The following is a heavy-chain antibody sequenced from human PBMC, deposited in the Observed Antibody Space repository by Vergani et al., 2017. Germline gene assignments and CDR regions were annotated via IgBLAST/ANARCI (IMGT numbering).Heavy chain of an antibody. D-gene: IGHD2-21*02. CDR1: GYTFTGYY. CDR3: ARDRYCGGDCYSGVDFDY. CDR2: IIPIFGTA. Sequence: QVQLVQSGAEVKKPGASVKVSCKASGYTFTGYYMHWVRQAPGQGLEWMGGIIPIFGTANYAQKFQGRVTITADESTSTAYMELSSLRSEDTAVYYCARDRYCGGDCYSGVDFDYWGQGTLVTVSS. J-gene: IGHJ4*02. V-gene: IGHV1-69*01.